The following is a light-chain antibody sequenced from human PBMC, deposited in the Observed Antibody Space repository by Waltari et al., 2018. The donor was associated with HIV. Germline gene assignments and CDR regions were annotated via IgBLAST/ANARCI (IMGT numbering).Light chain of an antibody. CDR3: QQYYSSPT. CDR1: QSLLFRSDNKNY. CDR2: WAS. V-gene: IGKV4-1*01. J-gene: IGKJ1*01. Sequence: DIVMTQSPDSLAVSLGERATINCKSNQSLLFRSDNKNYLTWYQQKPGQPPKLLIYWASTRESGVPDRFSGSGSGTDFTLTISSLQAEDVAVYYCQQYYSSPTFGQGTKVEIK.